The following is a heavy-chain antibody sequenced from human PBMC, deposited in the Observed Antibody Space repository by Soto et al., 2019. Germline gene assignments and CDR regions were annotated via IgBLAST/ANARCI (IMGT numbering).Heavy chain of an antibody. D-gene: IGHD6-19*01. J-gene: IGHJ4*02. CDR1: GYTFTSYD. CDR2: MNPNSGNT. V-gene: IGHV1-8*01. Sequence: ASVKVSCKASGYTFTSYDINWVRQATGQGLEWMGWMNPNSGNTGYAQKFQGRVTMTRNTSISTAYMELSSLRSEDTAVYYCARGLYSSGWPDFDYWGQGTLVTVSS. CDR3: ARGLYSSGWPDFDY.